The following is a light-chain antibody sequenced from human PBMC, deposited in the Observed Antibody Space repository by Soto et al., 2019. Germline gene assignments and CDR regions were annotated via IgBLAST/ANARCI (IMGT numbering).Light chain of an antibody. CDR1: SSNIVSYS. V-gene: IGLV1-44*01. CDR3: ASWDDSLNGPV. J-gene: IGLJ3*02. Sequence: QSVLTQPPSASGTPGQRVTMSCSGSSSNIVSYSVSWYLHLPGTAPKLLSYSDNQRPSGVPDRFSGSKSGTSASLAISGLQSEDEADYYCASWDDSLNGPVFGGGTKLPVL. CDR2: SDN.